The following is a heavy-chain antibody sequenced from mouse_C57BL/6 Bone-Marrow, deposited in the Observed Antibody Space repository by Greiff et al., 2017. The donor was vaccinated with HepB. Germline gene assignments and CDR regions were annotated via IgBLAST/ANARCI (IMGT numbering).Heavy chain of an antibody. CDR2: IYPRSGNT. CDR1: GYTFTSYG. V-gene: IGHV1-81*01. CDR3: ARNFDYDWYFDY. D-gene: IGHD2-4*01. Sequence: VNLVESGAELARPGASVKLSCKASGYTFTSYGISWVKQRTGQGLEWIGEIYPRSGNTYYNEKFKGKATLTADKSSSTAYMELRSLTSEDSAVYFCARNFDYDWYFDYWGQGTTLTVSS. J-gene: IGHJ2*01.